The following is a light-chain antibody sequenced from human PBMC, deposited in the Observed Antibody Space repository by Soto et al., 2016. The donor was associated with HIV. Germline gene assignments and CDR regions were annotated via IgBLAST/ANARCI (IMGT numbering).Light chain of an antibody. J-gene: IGLJ2*01. CDR3: QIWDSVTDHPV. CDR1: KIGSKS. Sequence: SYGVLQPPSVTVAPGKTARITCGGDKIGSKSVHWYQQKPGEAPVLVVHDDTDRPSGIPEQFSGSNSGNTATLTISRVEAGHEADYYCQIWDSVTDHPVFGGGTKLTVL. CDR2: DDT. V-gene: IGLV3-21*03.